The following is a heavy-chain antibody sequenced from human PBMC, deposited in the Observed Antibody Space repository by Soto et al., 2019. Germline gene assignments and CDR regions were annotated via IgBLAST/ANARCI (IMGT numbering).Heavy chain of an antibody. CDR3: ARGSSSVVGASTLDY. CDR2: ISYSGIT. Sequence: QVQLQESGPGLVKPSQTLSLTCTVSGDSISSGVYFWTWIRQHPGKGLEWVGYISYSGITYYKPSLGGRVTISVDTSESQLSLKLTSVTPADTAVYYCARGSSSVVGASTLDYWGRGTLVTVSP. CDR1: GDSISSGVYF. V-gene: IGHV4-31*03. D-gene: IGHD1-26*01. J-gene: IGHJ4*02.